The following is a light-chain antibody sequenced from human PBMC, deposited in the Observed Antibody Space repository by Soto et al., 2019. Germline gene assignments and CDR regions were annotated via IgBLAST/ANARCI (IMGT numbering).Light chain of an antibody. CDR3: QQYGGTPPIT. CDR1: QSVSSSY. Sequence: EIVLTQSPGTLSLSTGEGATLSCKSSQSVSSSYIAWYQQRPGQTPSLLIYGASTRATGIPDRFSGSGSGTDFTLTISRLEPEDFAVYYCQQYGGTPPITFGQGTRLEIK. CDR2: GAS. J-gene: IGKJ5*01. V-gene: IGKV3-20*01.